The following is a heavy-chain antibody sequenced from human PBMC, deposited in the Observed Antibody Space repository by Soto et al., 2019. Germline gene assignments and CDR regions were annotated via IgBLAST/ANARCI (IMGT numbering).Heavy chain of an antibody. D-gene: IGHD3-3*01. J-gene: IGHJ4*02. Sequence: HPGGSLRLSCAASGFTFSSYEMNWVRQAPGKGLEWVAVISHDGTNRYYTDSVRGRFTISRDNSKNTVYLEMDSLRADDTAVYYCARSSGVPTPDFAYWGQGTLVTVSS. CDR1: GFTFSSYE. V-gene: IGHV3-30-3*01. CDR3: ARSSGVPTPDFAY. CDR2: ISHDGTNR.